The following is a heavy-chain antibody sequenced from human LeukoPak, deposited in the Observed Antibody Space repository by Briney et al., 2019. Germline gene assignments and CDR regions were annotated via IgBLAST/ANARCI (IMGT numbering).Heavy chain of an antibody. J-gene: IGHJ4*02. D-gene: IGHD6-19*01. CDR1: GYTFTGYY. Sequence: GASVKVSCKASGYTFTGYYMHWVRQAPGQGLEWMGRINPNSGGTNYAQNVPGRVTITRDTSISTAYMELSRLRSDDTAVYYCARESSSGWTDLDYWGQGTLVTVSS. CDR2: INPNSGGT. V-gene: IGHV1-2*06. CDR3: ARESSSGWTDLDY.